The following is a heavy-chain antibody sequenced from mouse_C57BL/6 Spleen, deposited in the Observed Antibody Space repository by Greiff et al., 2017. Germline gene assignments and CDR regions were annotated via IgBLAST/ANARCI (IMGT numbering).Heavy chain of an antibody. Sequence: VQLQQPGAELVMPGASVKLSCQASGYTFTSYWMHWVKQRPGQGLEWIGEIDPSDSYTNYHQKFKGKSTLTVDKSSSTAYMQLSSLTSADSAVYYCARNYGNPYYYAMDYWGQGTSVTVSS. CDR1: GYTFTSYW. D-gene: IGHD2-1*01. J-gene: IGHJ4*01. CDR2: IDPSDSYT. CDR3: ARNYGNPYYYAMDY. V-gene: IGHV1-69*01.